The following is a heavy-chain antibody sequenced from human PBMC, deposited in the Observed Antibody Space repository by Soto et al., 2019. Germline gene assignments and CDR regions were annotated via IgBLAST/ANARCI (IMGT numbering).Heavy chain of an antibody. D-gene: IGHD2-21*02. J-gene: IGHJ6*01. CDR2: MNPNSGNT. Sequence: QVQLVQSGAEVKKPGASVKVSCKASGYTFTSYDINWVRQATGQGLEWMGRMNPNSGNTGYAQKFQGRVTMTRNTSISTAYMELSSLRSEDTAVYYCERGGKYCGGDCYREDNYYYYGMDVW. V-gene: IGHV1-8*01. CDR3: ERGGKYCGGDCYREDNYYYYGMDV. CDR1: GYTFTSYD.